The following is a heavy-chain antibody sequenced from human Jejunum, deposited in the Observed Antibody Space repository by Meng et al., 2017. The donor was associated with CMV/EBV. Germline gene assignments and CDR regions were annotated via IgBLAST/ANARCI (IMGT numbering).Heavy chain of an antibody. V-gene: IGHV4-30-4*01. CDR3: AREGTNSYYFDY. D-gene: IGHD1-14*01. CDR1: GDSISSGDYY. J-gene: IGHJ4*02. Sequence: SVSGDSISSGDYYWSWIRQPPGKGLEWIGYIYESGSTSYNPSLESRVTISVDTSKNQFSLKVMSVTAADTAVYYCAREGTNSYYFDYWGQGTLVTVSS. CDR2: IYESGST.